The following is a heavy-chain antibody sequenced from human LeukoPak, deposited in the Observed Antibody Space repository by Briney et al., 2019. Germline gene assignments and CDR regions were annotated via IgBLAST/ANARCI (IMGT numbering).Heavy chain of an antibody. CDR2: INPNSGGT. CDR3: ARDRPSYYYDSSGYTH. CDR1: GYTFTGYY. Sequence: GASVKVSCKASGYTFTGYYMHWVRQAPGQGLEWMGWINPNSGGTNYAQKFQGRVTMTRDTSISTAYMELSSLRSEDTAVYYCARDRPSYYYDSSGYTHWGQGTLVTVSS. D-gene: IGHD3-22*01. V-gene: IGHV1-2*02. J-gene: IGHJ4*02.